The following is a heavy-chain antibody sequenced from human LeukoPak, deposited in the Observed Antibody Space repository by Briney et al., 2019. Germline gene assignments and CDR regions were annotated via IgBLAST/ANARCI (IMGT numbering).Heavy chain of an antibody. Sequence: GGSLRLSCAASGFTISSYSMNWVRQAPGKWLEWVSYISSSSSTIYYADSVKGRFTISRDNAKNSLYLQMNSLRAEDTAVYYCARDSGSYYFHWGQGTLVTVSS. J-gene: IGHJ4*02. CDR3: ARDSGSYYFH. CDR1: GFTISSYS. D-gene: IGHD1-26*01. CDR2: ISSSSSTI. V-gene: IGHV3-48*04.